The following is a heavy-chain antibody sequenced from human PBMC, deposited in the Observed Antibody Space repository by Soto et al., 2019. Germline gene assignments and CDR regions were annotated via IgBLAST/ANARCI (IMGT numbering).Heavy chain of an antibody. D-gene: IGHD2-15*01. CDR3: ARVGYCSGGTCWYNFDS. CDR1: GFTVSTYW. Sequence: GGSLRLSCAASGFTVSTYWMSWVRQAPGKGLEWVDNIKEDGSEKYYVDSVKGRFSISRDNAKNALYLQMNSLRAADTAVYYCARVGYCSGGTCWYNFDSWGQGTLVTVSS. CDR2: IKEDGSEK. J-gene: IGHJ4*02. V-gene: IGHV3-7*03.